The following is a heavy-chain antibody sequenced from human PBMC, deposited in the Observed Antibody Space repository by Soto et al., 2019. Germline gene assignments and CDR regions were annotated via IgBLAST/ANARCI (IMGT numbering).Heavy chain of an antibody. D-gene: IGHD3-9*01. V-gene: IGHV3-30-3*01. CDR1: GFTFSSYA. J-gene: IGHJ6*02. CDR2: ISYDGSNK. Sequence: GGSLRLSCAASGFTFSSYAMHWVRQAPGKGLEWVAVISYDGSNKYYADSVKGRFTISRDNSKNTLYLQMNSLRAEDTAVYYCARGLISYYDILTGYYGGSNYYYYGMAVWGQGTTVTVSS. CDR3: ARGLISYYDILTGYYGGSNYYYYGMAV.